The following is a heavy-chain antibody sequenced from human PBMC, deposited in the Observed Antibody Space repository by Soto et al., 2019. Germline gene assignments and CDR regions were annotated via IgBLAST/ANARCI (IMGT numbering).Heavy chain of an antibody. D-gene: IGHD6-6*01. CDR3: ARSIDPYSSSSAWFDP. J-gene: IGHJ5*02. CDR1: GGSISSYY. V-gene: IGHV4-59*01. Sequence: SETLSLTCTVSGGSISSYYWSWIRQPPGKGLEWIGYIYYSGSTNYNPSLKSRVTISVDTSKNQFSLKLSSVTAADTAAYYCARSIDPYSSSSAWFDPWGQGTLVTVSS. CDR2: IYYSGST.